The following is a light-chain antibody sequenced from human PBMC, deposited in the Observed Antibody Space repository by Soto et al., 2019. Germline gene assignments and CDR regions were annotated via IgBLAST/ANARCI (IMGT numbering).Light chain of an antibody. J-gene: IGLJ2*01. V-gene: IGLV1-51*01. CDR1: SSKIGNNY. CDR3: GTWDSSLSAV. CDR2: DNN. Sequence: QSVLKQPPSVSAAPGQKVTISCSGSSSKIGNNYVSWYQQLPGTAPKLLIYDNNKRPSGIPDRFSGSKSGTSATLGITGLQTGDEADYYCGTWDSSLSAVFGGGTKLTVL.